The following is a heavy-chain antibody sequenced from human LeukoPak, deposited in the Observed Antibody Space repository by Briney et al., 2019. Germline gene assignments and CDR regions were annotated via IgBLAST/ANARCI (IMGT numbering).Heavy chain of an antibody. J-gene: IGHJ3*02. Sequence: SETLSLTCTVSGGSISSYYWSWIRQPPGQGLEWIGYIHYSGSTNYNPSLKSRITISVDTSKNQFSLKLNSMTAADTAVYYCARSVGGAFDIWGPGTTVTVSS. V-gene: IGHV4-59*01. CDR2: IHYSGST. CDR1: GGSISSYY. D-gene: IGHD3-3*01. CDR3: ARSVGGAFDI.